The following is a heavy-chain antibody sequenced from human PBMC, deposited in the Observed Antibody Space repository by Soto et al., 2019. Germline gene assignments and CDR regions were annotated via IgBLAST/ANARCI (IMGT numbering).Heavy chain of an antibody. CDR3: AQISRGVPGYYYYGMDV. V-gene: IGHV4-39*01. CDR2: IYYSGST. Sequence: SETLSLTCTVSGGSISSSSYYWGWIRQPPGKGLEWIGSIYYSGSTYYNPSLKSRVTISVDTSKNQFSLKLSSVTAADTAVYYCAQISRGVPGYYYYGMDVWGKGTKVTVSS. D-gene: IGHD3-10*01. CDR1: GGSISSSSYY. J-gene: IGHJ6*04.